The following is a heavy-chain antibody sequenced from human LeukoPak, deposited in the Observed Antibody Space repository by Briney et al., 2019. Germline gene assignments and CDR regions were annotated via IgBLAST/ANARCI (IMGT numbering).Heavy chain of an antibody. CDR3: ARDLTLTTVVTLDAFDI. Sequence: GGSLRLSCAASGFTVSSNYMSWVRQAPGKGLEWVSVIYSGGSTYYADSVKGRFTISRDNSKNTLYLQMNSLRAEDTAVYYCARDLTLTTVVTLDAFDIWGQGTMVTVSS. V-gene: IGHV3-66*01. CDR2: IYSGGST. J-gene: IGHJ3*02. D-gene: IGHD4-23*01. CDR1: GFTVSSNY.